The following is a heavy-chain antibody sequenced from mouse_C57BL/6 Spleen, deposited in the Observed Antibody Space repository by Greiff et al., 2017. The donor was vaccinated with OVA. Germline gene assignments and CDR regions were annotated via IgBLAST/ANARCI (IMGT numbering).Heavy chain of an antibody. CDR1: GFTFSNYW. Sequence: EVKLEESGGGLVQPGGSMKLSCVASGFTFSNYWMNWVRQSPEKGLEWVAQIRLKSDNYATHYAESVKGRFTISRDDSKRSVYLQMNNLRAEDTGIYYGTRGNFHWYFDVWGTGTTVTVSS. D-gene: IGHD2-1*01. V-gene: IGHV6-3*01. CDR2: IRLKSDNYAT. CDR3: TRGNFHWYFDV. J-gene: IGHJ1*03.